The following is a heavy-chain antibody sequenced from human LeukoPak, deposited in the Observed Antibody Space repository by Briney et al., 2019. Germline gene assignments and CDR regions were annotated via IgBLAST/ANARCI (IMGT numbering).Heavy chain of an antibody. CDR3: AKIAVAGVFDY. D-gene: IGHD6-19*01. CDR2: ISGSGSGVST. Sequence: GGSLRLSCAASGFTFSSSAMSWVRQAPGKGLEWVSSISGSGSGVSTYYADSMKGRFTISRDNSKNTLYLQMNSLRAEDTAVYYCAKIAVAGVFDYWGQGTLVTVSS. CDR1: GFTFSSSA. J-gene: IGHJ4*02. V-gene: IGHV3-23*01.